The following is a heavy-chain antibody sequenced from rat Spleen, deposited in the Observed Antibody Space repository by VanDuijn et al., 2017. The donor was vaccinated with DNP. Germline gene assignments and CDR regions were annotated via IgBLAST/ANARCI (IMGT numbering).Heavy chain of an antibody. Sequence: EVQLVESGGGLVQPGRSLKLSCAAAGVTFGDFNMAWVRQFPERGLEWVATILYDGSVTYYGDSVKGRFTISRDNEKSTLYLQMNSLRSEDMATYYCARPLGYGGFAYWGQGTLVTVSS. CDR3: ARPLGYGGFAY. CDR2: ILYDGSVT. J-gene: IGHJ3*01. V-gene: IGHV5-22*01. D-gene: IGHD1-11*01. CDR1: GVTFGDFN.